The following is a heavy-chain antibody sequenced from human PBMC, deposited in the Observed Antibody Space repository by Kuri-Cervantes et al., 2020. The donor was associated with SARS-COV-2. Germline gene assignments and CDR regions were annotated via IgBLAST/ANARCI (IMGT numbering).Heavy chain of an antibody. CDR3: ARDLKTSRETDY. V-gene: IGHV3-9*01. Sequence: SLKISFAASGFTFDDYVMHWVRQAPGKGLEWVSGISRNSGSIGYVDSVKGRFTISRDNAKNSLYLQMNSLRAEDTAVYYCARDLKTSRETDYWGQGTLVTVSS. D-gene: IGHD3-10*01. CDR2: ISRNSGSI. J-gene: IGHJ4*02. CDR1: GFTFDDYV.